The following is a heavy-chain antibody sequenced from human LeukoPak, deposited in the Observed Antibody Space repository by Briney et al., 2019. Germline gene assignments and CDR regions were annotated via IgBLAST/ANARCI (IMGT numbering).Heavy chain of an antibody. Sequence: SESLTLSCAVSGGTFSSYYWSWIRQPPGKGLEWVSEINRSGSTNYNASLKSRVTMSVDTSKNQFSLNLSTVTAADTAVYYCARWVSSGWGMWFDPWGQGTLVTVSS. D-gene: IGHD6-19*01. CDR2: INRSGST. V-gene: IGHV4-34*01. J-gene: IGHJ5*02. CDR1: GGTFSSYY. CDR3: ARWVSSGWGMWFDP.